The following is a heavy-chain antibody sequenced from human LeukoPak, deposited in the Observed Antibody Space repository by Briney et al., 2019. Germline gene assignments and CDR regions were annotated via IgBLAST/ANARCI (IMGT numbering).Heavy chain of an antibody. CDR1: GYTFTSYG. D-gene: IGHD2-2*01. J-gene: IGHJ6*03. Sequence: ASVKVSCKASGYTFTSYGISWVRQAPGQGLEWMGWISAYNGNTNYAQKLQGRVTMTTDTSTSTAYMELRSLRSDDTAVYYCATGVVVVPAARRPYYYYMDVWGKGTTVTVSS. V-gene: IGHV1-18*01. CDR2: ISAYNGNT. CDR3: ATGVVVVPAARRPYYYYMDV.